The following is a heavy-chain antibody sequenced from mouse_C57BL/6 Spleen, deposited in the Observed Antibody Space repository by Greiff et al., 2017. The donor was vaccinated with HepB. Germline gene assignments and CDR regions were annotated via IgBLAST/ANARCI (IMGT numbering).Heavy chain of an antibody. CDR1: GYTFTSYW. V-gene: IGHV1-55*01. J-gene: IGHJ3*01. CDR3: AREGYGNYWFAY. D-gene: IGHD2-1*01. CDR2: IYPGSGST. Sequence: QVQLQQPGAELVKPGASVKMSCKASGYTFTSYWITWVKQRPGQGLEWIGDIYPGSGSTNYNEKFKSKATLTVDTSSSTAYMQLSSLTSEDSAVYYCAREGYGNYWFAYWGQRTLVTVSA.